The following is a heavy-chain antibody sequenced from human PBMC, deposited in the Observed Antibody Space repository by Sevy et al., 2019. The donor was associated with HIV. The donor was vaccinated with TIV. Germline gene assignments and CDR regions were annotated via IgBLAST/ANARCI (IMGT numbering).Heavy chain of an antibody. D-gene: IGHD1-26*01. CDR3: ATVLGAGAAGAFEI. CDR2: AKTKGDGGST. V-gene: IGHV3-15*01. J-gene: IGHJ3*02. CDR1: GFSFKNVW. Sequence: GGSLRLSCAGSGFSFKNVWMTWVRQAPGKGLEWVGHAKTKGDGGSTDYGSPVNGRFTISRDDSKDRLYLQMSSLKTEDTGVYYCATVLGAGAAGAFEIGGEGTMVTVSS.